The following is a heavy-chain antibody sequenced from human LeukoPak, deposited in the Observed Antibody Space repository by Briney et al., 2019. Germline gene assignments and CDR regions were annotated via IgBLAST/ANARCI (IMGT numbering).Heavy chain of an antibody. CDR1: GASVSSNYW. J-gene: IGHJ4*02. CDR2: IYHSGNT. Sequence: SGTLSLTCAVSGASVSSNYWWSWVRQPPGKGLEWIGEIYHSGNTNYNPSLKSRVTISVDKSKNQFSLKLSSVTAADTAVYYCARRIVGAVIDYWGQGSLVTVSS. CDR3: ARRIVGAVIDY. D-gene: IGHD1-26*01. V-gene: IGHV4-4*02.